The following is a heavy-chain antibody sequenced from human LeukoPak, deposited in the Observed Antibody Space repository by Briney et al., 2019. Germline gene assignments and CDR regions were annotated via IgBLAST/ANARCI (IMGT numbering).Heavy chain of an antibody. J-gene: IGHJ4*02. Sequence: SETLSLTCIVSGGSISSYYWSWIRQPPGKGLEWIGYIYYSGSTNYNPSLKSRVTISVDTSKNQFSLKLSSVTAADTAVYYCAREDGGIDYWGQGTLVTVSS. CDR1: GGSISSYY. V-gene: IGHV4-59*01. CDR2: IYYSGST. D-gene: IGHD6-25*01. CDR3: AREDGGIDY.